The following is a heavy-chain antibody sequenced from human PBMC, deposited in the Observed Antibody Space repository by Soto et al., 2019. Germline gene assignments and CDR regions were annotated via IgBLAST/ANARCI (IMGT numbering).Heavy chain of an antibody. J-gene: IGHJ5*02. Sequence: SETLSLTCTVSGGSVSSGSYYWSWIRQPPGKGLEWIGYIYYSGSTNYNPSLKSRVTISVDTSKNQFSLKLSSVTAADTAVYYCARVKGYYYGSGSYYWFDPWGQGTLVTVSS. CDR2: IYYSGST. CDR1: GGSVSSGSYY. CDR3: ARVKGYYYGSGSYYWFDP. D-gene: IGHD3-10*01. V-gene: IGHV4-61*01.